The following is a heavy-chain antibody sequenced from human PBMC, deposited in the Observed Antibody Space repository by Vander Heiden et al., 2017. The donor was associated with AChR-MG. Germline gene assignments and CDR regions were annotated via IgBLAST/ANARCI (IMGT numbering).Heavy chain of an antibody. D-gene: IGHD2-8*01. V-gene: IGHV1-58*01. CDR2: IVVGSGNT. J-gene: IGHJ6*02. CDR3: AAAGVPHYYYYGMDV. CDR1: GFTFTSSA. Sequence: QMHLVQSGPEVKKPGTSVKVSCKASGFTFTSSAVQWGRQARGQRLEWIGWIVVGSGNTNYAQKFQERVTITRDMSTSTAYMELSSLRSEDTAVYYCAAAGVPHYYYYGMDVWGQGTTVTVSS.